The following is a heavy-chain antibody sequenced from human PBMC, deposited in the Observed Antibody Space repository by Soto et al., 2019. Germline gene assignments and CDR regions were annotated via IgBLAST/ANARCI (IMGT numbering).Heavy chain of an antibody. CDR1: GGSVSSNSYS. CDR3: AGLDCDRPNCVPLDP. V-gene: IGHV4-39*01. Sequence: PSETLSLTCTVSGGSVSSNSYSWGWIRQSPGKGLEWIGTIYSTENTYYHPSLLSRVTISVDTSMNEFSLRLSSVTAADTAVYYWAGLDCDRPNCVPLDPWGQGTLVTVSS. J-gene: IGHJ5*02. D-gene: IGHD2-21*01. CDR2: IYSTENT.